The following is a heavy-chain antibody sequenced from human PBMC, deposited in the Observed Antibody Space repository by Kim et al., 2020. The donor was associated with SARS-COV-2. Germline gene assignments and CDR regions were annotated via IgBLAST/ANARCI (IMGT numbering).Heavy chain of an antibody. V-gene: IGHV1-69*06. J-gene: IGHJ6*02. CDR3: AREGNGMDV. CDR2: TA. Sequence: TATYARKLQGRVTITADTSTSTAYMELSSLRSEDTAVYYCAREGNGMDVWGQGTTVTVSS.